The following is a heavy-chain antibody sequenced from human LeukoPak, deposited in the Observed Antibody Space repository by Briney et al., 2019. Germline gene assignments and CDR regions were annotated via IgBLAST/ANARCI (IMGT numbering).Heavy chain of an antibody. Sequence: GRSLRLSCAASGFTFSSYVMHWVRKAPGKGLEWVAVISYDASNKYYADSVKGRFTISRDNSKNKLYLQMNSLITEDNAADYFAKDSSSLDCWSGYDYWGQGTLVTVSS. CDR2: ISYDASNK. V-gene: IGHV3-30*18. CDR3: AKDSSSLDCWSGYDY. D-gene: IGHD3-3*01. CDR1: GFTFSSYV. J-gene: IGHJ4*02.